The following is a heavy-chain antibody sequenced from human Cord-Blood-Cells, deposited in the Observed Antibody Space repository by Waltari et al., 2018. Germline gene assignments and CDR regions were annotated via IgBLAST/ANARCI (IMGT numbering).Heavy chain of an antibody. Sequence: QVQLVQSGAEVKKPGASVKVSCKASGYTFTSYDINWVRQATGQGLEWMGWMNPNSGNTGYAQKFQGRVTITRNTSISTAYMELSSLRSEDTAVYYCARGEGPTVTTYYYYYYYMDVWGKGTTVTVSS. D-gene: IGHD4-4*01. J-gene: IGHJ6*03. V-gene: IGHV1-8*03. CDR2: MNPNSGNT. CDR1: GYTFTSYD. CDR3: ARGEGPTVTTYYYYYYYMDV.